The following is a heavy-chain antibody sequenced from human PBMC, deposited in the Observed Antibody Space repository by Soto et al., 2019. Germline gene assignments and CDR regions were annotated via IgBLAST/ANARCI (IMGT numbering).Heavy chain of an antibody. J-gene: IGHJ6*02. D-gene: IGHD3-3*01. Sequence: SETLSLTCAVYGGSFSGYYWSWIRQLPGKGLEWIGEINHSGSTNYNPSLKSRVTISVDTSKNQFSLKLSSVTAADTAVYYCARGRGAYDFWSGYYSRGDYYYYGMDVWGQGTTVTVSS. CDR3: ARGRGAYDFWSGYYSRGDYYYYGMDV. V-gene: IGHV4-34*01. CDR2: INHSGST. CDR1: GGSFSGYY.